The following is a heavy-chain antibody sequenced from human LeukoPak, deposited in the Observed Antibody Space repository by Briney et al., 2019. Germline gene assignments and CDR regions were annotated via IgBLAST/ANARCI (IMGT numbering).Heavy chain of an antibody. V-gene: IGHV4-39*01. D-gene: IGHD6-6*01. J-gene: IGHJ4*02. CDR3: AGLGGYSSSSAGDY. CDR2: IYYSGST. CDR1: GGSNSSISYY. Sequence: SETLSLTRALSGGSNSSISYYWGWIRQPPGKGLEWIGSIYYSGSTYYNPSLKSRVPISVDTSKKQFSLKLSSVTAADTAVYYCAGLGGYSSSSAGDYWGQGTLVTVSS.